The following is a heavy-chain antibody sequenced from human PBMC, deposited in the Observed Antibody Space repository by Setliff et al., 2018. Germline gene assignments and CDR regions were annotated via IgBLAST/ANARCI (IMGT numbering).Heavy chain of an antibody. CDR1: GGSVGSDFSY. V-gene: IGHV4-61*09. D-gene: IGHD1-26*01. Sequence: SETLSLTCTVSGGSVGSDFSYWTWIRQPAGKGPEWIGQIYTTWSTNYNPSLRSRATISLDASKNQFSLSLTSVTAADTAVYYCAREVPRWELTRGYYYYYMDVWGKGTTVTVSS. CDR2: IYTTWST. J-gene: IGHJ6*03. CDR3: AREVPRWELTRGYYYYYMDV.